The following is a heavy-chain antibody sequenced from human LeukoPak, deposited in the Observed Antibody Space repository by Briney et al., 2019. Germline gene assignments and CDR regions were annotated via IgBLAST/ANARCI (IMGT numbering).Heavy chain of an antibody. V-gene: IGHV4-4*07. CDR3: ASVHDSSGYYYGNAFDI. Sequence: SETLSLTCTVSGGSISSYYWSWIRQPAGKGLEWIGRIYTSGSTNYNPSLKCRVTMSVDTSKNQFSLKLSSVTAADTAVYYCASVHDSSGYYYGNAFDIWGQGTMVTVSS. CDR2: IYTSGST. J-gene: IGHJ3*02. D-gene: IGHD3-22*01. CDR1: GGSISSYY.